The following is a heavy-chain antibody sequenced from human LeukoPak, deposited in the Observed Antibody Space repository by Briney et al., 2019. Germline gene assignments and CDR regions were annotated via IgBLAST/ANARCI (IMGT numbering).Heavy chain of an antibody. CDR1: GYTFTSYG. Sequence: ASVKVSCKASGYTFTSYGISWVRQAPGQGLEWMGWISAYNGNTNYAQKLQGRVTMTTDTSTSAAYMELRSLRSDDTAVYYCARDSLRYFDWLLPVWGQGTTVTVSS. J-gene: IGHJ6*02. CDR2: ISAYNGNT. CDR3: ARDSLRYFDWLLPV. V-gene: IGHV1-18*01. D-gene: IGHD3-9*01.